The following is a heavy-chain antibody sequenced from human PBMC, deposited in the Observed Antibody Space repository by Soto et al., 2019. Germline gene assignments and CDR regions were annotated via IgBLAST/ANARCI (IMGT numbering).Heavy chain of an antibody. Sequence: ASVKVSCKASGYTFTSYGISWVRQAPGQGLEWMGWISAYNGNTNYAQKLQGRVTMTTDTSTSTAYMELRSLRSDDTAVYYCARAGEYGGYDGPYNRDVGGKGPTAPVS. V-gene: IGHV1-18*01. CDR2: ISAYNGNT. CDR3: ARAGEYGGYDGPYNRDV. J-gene: IGHJ6*03. CDR1: GYTFTSYG. D-gene: IGHD5-12*01.